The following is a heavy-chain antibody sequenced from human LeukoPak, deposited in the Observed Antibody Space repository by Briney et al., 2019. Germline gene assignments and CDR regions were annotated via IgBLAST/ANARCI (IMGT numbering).Heavy chain of an antibody. Sequence: PSETLSLTCTASGNSINKYHWTWIRQPPGKGLEWIGFIFSDGNTNYNPSLKSRLTISLDTSKNQFSLKLTSVTAADTAVYFCARGHYDLNLWGQGTLVTVSS. D-gene: IGHD3/OR15-3a*01. CDR3: ARGHYDLNL. V-gene: IGHV4-59*08. CDR1: GNSINKYH. J-gene: IGHJ5*02. CDR2: IFSDGNT.